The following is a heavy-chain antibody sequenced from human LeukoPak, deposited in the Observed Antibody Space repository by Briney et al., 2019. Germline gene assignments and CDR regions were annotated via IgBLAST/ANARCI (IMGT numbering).Heavy chain of an antibody. Sequence: SETLSLTCTVSGGSISGNYWSWIRQPPGKGLEWIGYIYYSGSTNYNPSLKSRITISVDTSRKQFSLKLSSVTAADTAVYYCARQIYTPQGRVYFDYWGQGTLVTVSS. CDR3: ARQIYTPQGRVYFDY. J-gene: IGHJ4*02. V-gene: IGHV4-59*08. D-gene: IGHD3-16*01. CDR2: IYYSGST. CDR1: GGSISGNY.